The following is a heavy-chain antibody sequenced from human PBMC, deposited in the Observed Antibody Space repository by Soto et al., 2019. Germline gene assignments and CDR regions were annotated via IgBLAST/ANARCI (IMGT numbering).Heavy chain of an antibody. CDR1: GYTFTSYG. Sequence: VKVSCKASGYTFTSYGISWVRQAPGQGLEWMGWISAYNGNTNYAQKLQGRVTMTTDTSTSTAYMELRSLRSDDTAVYYCARVNYYGSGSYQDFFYFYALDVWGQGTAVTVSS. J-gene: IGHJ6*02. D-gene: IGHD3-10*01. CDR2: ISAYNGNT. V-gene: IGHV1-18*01. CDR3: ARVNYYGSGSYQDFFYFYALDV.